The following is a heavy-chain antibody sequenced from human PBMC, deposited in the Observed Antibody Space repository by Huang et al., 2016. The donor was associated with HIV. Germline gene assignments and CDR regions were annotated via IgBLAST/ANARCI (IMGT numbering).Heavy chain of an antibody. CDR3: SRALYYHGSGSYSDY. V-gene: IGHV4-30-4*08. CDR1: GDSIGSGGHY. J-gene: IGHJ4*02. D-gene: IGHD3-10*01. CDR2: IYYGGST. Sequence: QVQLQESGPGLVKPSQTLSLTCTVSGDSIGSGGHYWRWIRQPPGKGLEWIGFIYYGGSTYHNAPRKSRVTISVDNSKHQFSLKSSSGAAAATAVYFCSRALYYHGSGSYSDYWGRGTLVTVSS.